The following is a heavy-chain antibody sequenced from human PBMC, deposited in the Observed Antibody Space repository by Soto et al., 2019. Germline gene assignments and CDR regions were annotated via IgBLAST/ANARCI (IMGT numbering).Heavy chain of an antibody. CDR3: AKENRDDDSGWYSSTDWFDP. CDR1: GYSFTKYD. D-gene: IGHD6-19*01. Sequence: QEQLEQSGAEVKKPGASVKVSCKASGYSFTKYDFNWVRQATGQGLEWLGWVNPISGNTENAQNFQGRVTLTVNTSTSTAFMELSSLRSGDTAIYYCAKENRDDDSGWYSSTDWFDPWGQGTLVTVSS. CDR2: VNPISGNT. V-gene: IGHV1-8*01. J-gene: IGHJ5*02.